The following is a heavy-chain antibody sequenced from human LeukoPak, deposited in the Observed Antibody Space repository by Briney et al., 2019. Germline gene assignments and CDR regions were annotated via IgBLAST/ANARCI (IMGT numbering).Heavy chain of an antibody. V-gene: IGHV4-39*07. CDR2: IHDSGST. CDR3: AREMYDSGGYRVSYFDY. D-gene: IGHD3-22*01. Sequence: SETLSLTCTVSGGSISSYYWGWIRQPPGKGLEWIASIHDSGSTFYNPSLKGRVSRSIDTSKNQFSLKLSSVTAADTAVYYCAREMYDSGGYRVSYFDYWGQGILVTVSS. CDR1: GGSISSYY. J-gene: IGHJ4*02.